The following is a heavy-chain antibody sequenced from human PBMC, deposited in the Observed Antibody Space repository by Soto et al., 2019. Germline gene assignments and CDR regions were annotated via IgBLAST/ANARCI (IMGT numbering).Heavy chain of an antibody. D-gene: IGHD1-26*01. CDR3: GTDQLGGAFDL. CDR2: IKEDGSVT. J-gene: IGHJ3*01. CDR1: DFTISPYW. Sequence: EVQVVESGGGLVQPGGSLRLSCATSDFTISPYWMTWVRQTPGQGLEFVANIKEDGSVTNYVDSVKGRFTISRDNAKNSLDLQMNSLRAEDTAVYYCGTDQLGGAFDLWGRGTTVTVSS. V-gene: IGHV3-7*01.